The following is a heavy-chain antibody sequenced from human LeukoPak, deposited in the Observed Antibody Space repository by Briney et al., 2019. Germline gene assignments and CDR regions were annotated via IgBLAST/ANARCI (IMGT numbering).Heavy chain of an antibody. CDR3: ARERPGEDTFDI. J-gene: IGHJ3*02. V-gene: IGHV3-48*03. CDR2: ISSSGNTI. D-gene: IGHD7-27*01. CDR1: GFTFSSYT. Sequence: GGSLRLSCAASGFTFSSYTMNWVRQAPGKGLGWVSFISSSGNTIYYADSVKGRFIISRDNAKNSLYLQMNSLRTEDTAVYYCARERPGEDTFDIWGQGTMVTVSS.